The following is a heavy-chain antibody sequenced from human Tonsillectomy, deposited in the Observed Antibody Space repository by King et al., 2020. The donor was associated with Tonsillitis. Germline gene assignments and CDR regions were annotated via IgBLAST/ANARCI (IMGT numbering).Heavy chain of an antibody. J-gene: IGHJ4*02. Sequence: VQLVESGGGVVQPGRSLRLSCAASGFTFGNHALHWVRQAPGKGLEWVAQIFADGSHKNYADSVKGRFSISRDDSQNTLYLQMNSLRDEDTANYYCARDGGRGWPPFDSWGQGTLVTVSS. V-gene: IGHV3-30*04. CDR2: IFADGSHK. D-gene: IGHD6-19*01. CDR1: GFTFGNHA. CDR3: ARDGGRGWPPFDS.